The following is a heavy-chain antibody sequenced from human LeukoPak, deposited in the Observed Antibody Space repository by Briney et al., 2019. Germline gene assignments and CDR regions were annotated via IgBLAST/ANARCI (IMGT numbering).Heavy chain of an antibody. V-gene: IGHV4-38-2*02. CDR1: GGSISSYY. Sequence: SETLSLTCTVSGGSISSYYWSWIRQPPGKGLEWIGSIYHSGSTYYNPSLKSRVTISVDTSKNQFSLKLSSVTAADTAVYYCARVAGITIFGVVVHFDCWGQGTLVTVSS. CDR2: IYHSGST. D-gene: IGHD3-3*01. J-gene: IGHJ4*02. CDR3: ARVAGITIFGVVVHFDC.